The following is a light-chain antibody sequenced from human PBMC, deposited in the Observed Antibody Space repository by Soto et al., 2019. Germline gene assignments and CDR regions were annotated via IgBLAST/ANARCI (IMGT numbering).Light chain of an antibody. V-gene: IGLV2-8*01. Sequence: QSALTQPPSASGSPGQSVTISCTGTSSDVGGYNFVSWYQQHPGKAPKLMIYEVSKRPSGVPDRFSGSKSGNTASLTVSGLQAEDEADYYCSSDAGSGTDVFGTGTKLTVL. J-gene: IGLJ1*01. CDR3: SSDAGSGTDV. CDR2: EVS. CDR1: SSDVGGYNF.